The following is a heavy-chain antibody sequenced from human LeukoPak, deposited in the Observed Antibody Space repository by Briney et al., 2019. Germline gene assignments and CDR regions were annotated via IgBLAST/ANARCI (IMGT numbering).Heavy chain of an antibody. CDR2: IRSKANSYAT. Sequence: GGSLRLSCAASGFTFSGSAMHWVRQASGKGLEWVGRIRSKANSYATAYAASVKGRFTISRDDSKNTAYLQMNSLKTEDTAVYYCTRRGGGDYPTFDYWGQGTLVTVSS. J-gene: IGHJ4*02. CDR1: GFTFSGSA. V-gene: IGHV3-73*01. D-gene: IGHD2-21*02. CDR3: TRRGGGDYPTFDY.